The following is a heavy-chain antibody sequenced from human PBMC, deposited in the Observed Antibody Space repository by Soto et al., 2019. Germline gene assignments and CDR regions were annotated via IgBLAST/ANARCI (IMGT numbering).Heavy chain of an antibody. CDR3: ARWGTTGGLDV. CDR1: GFTFRSYV. V-gene: IGHV3-30*19. CDR2: TSYDGSDK. D-gene: IGHD3-16*01. Sequence: QVHLVESGGGVVQPGTSLRVSCVGSGFTFRSYVIHWVRQAPGKGLEWVALTSYDGSDKYYGASVRGRFTISRDNPRNTVDLQVDSLRLEDTALYYCARWGTTGGLDVWGQGTLVSVSS. J-gene: IGHJ1*01.